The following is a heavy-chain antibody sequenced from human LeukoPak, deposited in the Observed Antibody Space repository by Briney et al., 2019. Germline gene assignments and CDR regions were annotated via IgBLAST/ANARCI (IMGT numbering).Heavy chain of an antibody. CDR1: GYTFTNYY. CDR3: VRAGYDLWSDQ. J-gene: IGHJ5*02. V-gene: IGHV1-2*02. D-gene: IGHD3-3*01. Sequence: GASVKVSCKASGYTFTNYYIHWVRQAPGQGLEWMGWINPNSGDTNYAQKFQGRVTMTRDTSISTAYMELSRLRSEDTAVYYCVRAGYDLWSDQWGQGTLVTVSS. CDR2: INPNSGDT.